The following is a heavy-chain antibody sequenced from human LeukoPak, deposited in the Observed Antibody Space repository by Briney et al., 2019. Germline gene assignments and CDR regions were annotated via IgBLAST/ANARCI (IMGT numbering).Heavy chain of an antibody. V-gene: IGHV1-3*01. D-gene: IGHD2-2*01. CDR1: GYTFTIYA. CDR3: AREGGGIVAVMYSFDY. Sequence: GASVKVTCKASGYTFTIYAMHWVRQAPGERGEWMGWINAGNGNTKYSQKFWGGVTITRDTSARTAYMELSSLRSEQPAVYYCAREGGGIVAVMYSFDYWGQGTLVTVSS. J-gene: IGHJ4*02. CDR2: INAGNGNT.